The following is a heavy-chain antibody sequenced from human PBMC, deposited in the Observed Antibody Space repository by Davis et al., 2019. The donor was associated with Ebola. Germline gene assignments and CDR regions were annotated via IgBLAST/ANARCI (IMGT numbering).Heavy chain of an antibody. CDR2: VKVDGSEK. CDR3: AKGLKNNSLLGQVS. J-gene: IGHJ5*02. Sequence: GESLKISCAASGFTFSDYWMSWVRQAPGKGPEWVANVKVDGSEKYYVDSVRGRFIISRDNSKNTLYLQMNSLGVDDTAMFYCAKGLKNNSLLGQVSWGQGTLVTVSS. D-gene: IGHD1-1*01. V-gene: IGHV3-7*03. CDR1: GFTFSDYW.